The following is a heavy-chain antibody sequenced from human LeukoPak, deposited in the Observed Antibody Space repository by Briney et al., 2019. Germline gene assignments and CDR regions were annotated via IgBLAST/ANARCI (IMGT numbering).Heavy chain of an antibody. D-gene: IGHD3-3*01. CDR1: GFTVSTYY. V-gene: IGHV3-53*01. Sequence: GGSLRLSCTVSGFTVSTYYMRWVRQAPGKGLEWVSVIYTAESTFYADSVKGRFTISRDISKNTLYLQMNTLRVEDTALYYCARDYDSRFDHWGQGTLVTV. J-gene: IGHJ5*02. CDR2: IYTAEST. CDR3: ARDYDSRFDH.